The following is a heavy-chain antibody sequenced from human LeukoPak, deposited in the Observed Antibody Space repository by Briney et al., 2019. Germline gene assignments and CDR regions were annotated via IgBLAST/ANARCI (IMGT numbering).Heavy chain of an antibody. CDR3: ARVIVVVPAAIGAFDI. J-gene: IGHJ3*02. CDR2: INPNSGGT. V-gene: IGHV1-2*02. Sequence: ASVKVSCKASGYTFTSYGISWVRQAPGQGLEWMGWINPNSGGTNYAQKFQGRVTMTRDTSISTAYMELSRLRSDDTAVYYCARVIVVVPAAIGAFDIWGQGTMVTVSS. D-gene: IGHD2-2*01. CDR1: GYTFTSYG.